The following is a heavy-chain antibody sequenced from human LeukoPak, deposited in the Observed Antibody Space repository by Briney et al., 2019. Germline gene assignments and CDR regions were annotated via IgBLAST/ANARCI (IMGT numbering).Heavy chain of an antibody. CDR3: ARDSERDYDFWSRSYVMDV. CDR1: GFTFSSYW. CDR2: INSDGSST. D-gene: IGHD3-3*01. J-gene: IGHJ6*02. V-gene: IGHV3-74*01. Sequence: GGSLRLSCAASGFTFSSYWMHWVRQAPGKGLVWVSRINSDGSSTSYADSVKGRFTISRDNAKNTLYLQMNSLRAEDTAVYYCARDSERDYDFWSRSYVMDVWGQGTTVTVSS.